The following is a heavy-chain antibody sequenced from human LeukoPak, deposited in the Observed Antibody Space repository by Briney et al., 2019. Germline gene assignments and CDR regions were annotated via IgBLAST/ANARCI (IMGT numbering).Heavy chain of an antibody. J-gene: IGHJ4*02. D-gene: IGHD5-18*01. CDR3: ARGQTWIQPLGD. V-gene: IGHV4-38-2*02. CDR2: IYHSGST. CDR1: GYSISSGYY. Sequence: SETLSLTCTVSGYSISSGYYWGWIRQPPGKGLEWIGSIYHSGSTYYNPFLKSRVTISVDTSKNQFSLKLSSVTAADTAVYYCARGQTWIQPLGDWGQGTLITVSS.